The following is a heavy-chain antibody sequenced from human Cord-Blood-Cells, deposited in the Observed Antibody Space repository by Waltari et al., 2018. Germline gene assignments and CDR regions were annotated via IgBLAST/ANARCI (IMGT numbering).Heavy chain of an antibody. CDR2: IIPILGIA. CDR1: GGTFSSYT. CDR3: ARDVEMATMRAVDY. D-gene: IGHD5-12*01. V-gene: IGHV1-69*02. Sequence: QVQLVQSGAEVKKPGSSVKVSCKASGGTFSSYTISWVRQAPGQGLEWMGRIIPILGIANYAQKFQGRVTITADKSTSTAYMELSSLRSEDTAVYYCARDVEMATMRAVDYWGQGTLVTVSS. J-gene: IGHJ4*02.